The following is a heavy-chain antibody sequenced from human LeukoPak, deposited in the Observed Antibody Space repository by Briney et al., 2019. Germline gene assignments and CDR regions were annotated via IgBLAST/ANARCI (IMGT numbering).Heavy chain of an antibody. V-gene: IGHV3-23*01. CDR2: ISGSGGST. CDR1: GFTFSSDA. J-gene: IGHJ4*02. D-gene: IGHD1-26*01. Sequence: GGSLRLSCAASGFTFSSDAMSWVRQAPGKGLEWISTISGSGGSTYYADSVKGRFTISRDISKNMLNLQMYSLRAEDTAVYYCARGSMSYEPLYFADYWGQGTLVTVSS. CDR3: ARGSMSYEPLYFADY.